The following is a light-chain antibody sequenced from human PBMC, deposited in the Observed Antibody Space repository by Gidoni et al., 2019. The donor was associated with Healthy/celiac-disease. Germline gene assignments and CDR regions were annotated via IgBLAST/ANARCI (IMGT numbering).Light chain of an antibody. J-gene: IGKJ4*01. V-gene: IGKV2-30*01. Sequence: VLMTKSPLSLLVTLGQPASISCSYSQILVYSDGNTYLNGFQQRPGQSPRRLIYKVSNRDSGVPDRLIGSGSGTEFTLKISRVEAGDVVVYYCIQGTPWTLTCGGGTKVEIK. CDR1: QILVYSDGNTY. CDR3: IQGTPWTLT. CDR2: KVS.